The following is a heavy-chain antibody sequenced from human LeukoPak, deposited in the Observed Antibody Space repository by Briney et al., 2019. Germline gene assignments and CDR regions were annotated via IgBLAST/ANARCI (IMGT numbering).Heavy chain of an antibody. Sequence: GASVKVSCKASGYTFTSYAMNWVRQAPGQGLEWMGWINTNTGNPTYAQGFTGRFVFSLDTSVSTAYLQISSLKAEDTAVYYCAKDNGMGATLRGYAIGAFDIWGQGTMVTVSS. CDR2: INTNTGNP. J-gene: IGHJ3*02. V-gene: IGHV7-4-1*02. CDR3: AKDNGMGATLRGYAIGAFDI. D-gene: IGHD1-26*01. CDR1: GYTFTSYA.